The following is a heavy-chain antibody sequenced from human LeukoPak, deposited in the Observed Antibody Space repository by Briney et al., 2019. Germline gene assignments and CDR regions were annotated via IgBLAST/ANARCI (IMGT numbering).Heavy chain of an antibody. CDR1: GFLFSSYR. Sequence: GGSLRLSCAASGFLFSSYRMNWVRQAPGKGLEWVSCISSSSSYIYCADSVKGRFTISRDNAKNSLYLEMNSLRAEDTAVYYCARDGGDRLHWGQGTLVTVSS. CDR2: ISSSSSYI. D-gene: IGHD2-21*02. CDR3: ARDGGDRLH. V-gene: IGHV3-21*01. J-gene: IGHJ4*02.